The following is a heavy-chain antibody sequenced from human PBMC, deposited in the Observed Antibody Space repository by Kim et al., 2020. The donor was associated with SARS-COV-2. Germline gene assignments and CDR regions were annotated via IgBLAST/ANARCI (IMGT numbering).Heavy chain of an antibody. CDR3: ARGALRHWGVTTPPGD. D-gene: IGHD4-17*01. Sequence: SETLSLTCAVYGGSFSGYYWSWIRQPPGKGLEWIGEINHSGSTNYNPSLKSRVTISVDTSKNQFSLKLSSVTAADTAVYYCARGALRHWGVTTPPGDWGQGTLVTVSS. CDR1: GGSFSGYY. CDR2: INHSGST. V-gene: IGHV4-34*01. J-gene: IGHJ4*02.